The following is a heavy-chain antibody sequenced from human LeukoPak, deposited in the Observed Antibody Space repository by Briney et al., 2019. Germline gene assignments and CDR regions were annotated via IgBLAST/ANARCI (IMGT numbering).Heavy chain of an antibody. CDR3: ARDVYNWNYCYFDY. J-gene: IGHJ4*02. D-gene: IGHD1-7*01. V-gene: IGHV4-61*02. Sequence: PSETLSLTCTVSGGYISSGSYYWSWIRQPAGKGLEWIGRIYTSGSTNYNPSLKSRVTISVDASKNQFSLKLSSVTAADTAVYYCARDVYNWNYCYFDYWGQGTLVTVSS. CDR1: GGYISSGSYY. CDR2: IYTSGST.